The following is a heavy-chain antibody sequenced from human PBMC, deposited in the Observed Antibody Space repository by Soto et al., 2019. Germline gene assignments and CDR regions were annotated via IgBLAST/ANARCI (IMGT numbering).Heavy chain of an antibody. D-gene: IGHD3-10*01. CDR1: GFTFSSYA. CDR3: ARGNLSFDFDS. J-gene: IGHJ4*02. V-gene: IGHV3-23*03. Sequence: PGGSLRLSCAASGFTFSSYAMSWVRQAPGKGLEWVAFICGDGSNTHYADSVKGRFTISRDNSKKTMYLQMDTLREDDTALYYCARGNLSFDFDSWGQGTLVTVSS. CDR2: ICGDGSNT.